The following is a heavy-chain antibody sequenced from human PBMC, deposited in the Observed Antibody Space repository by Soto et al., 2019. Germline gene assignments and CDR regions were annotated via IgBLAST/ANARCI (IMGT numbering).Heavy chain of an antibody. CDR1: GFTFSSYA. V-gene: IGHV3-23*01. J-gene: IGHJ4*02. CDR2: ISGSGGST. CDR3: AKDGLDYDSSGYYPFDY. D-gene: IGHD3-22*01. Sequence: VGSLRLSCAASGFTFSSYAMSWVRQARGKGLEGVSAISGSGGSTYYADSVKGRFTISRDNSKNTLYLQMNSLRAEDTAVYSCAKDGLDYDSSGYYPFDYWGQGTLVTVSS.